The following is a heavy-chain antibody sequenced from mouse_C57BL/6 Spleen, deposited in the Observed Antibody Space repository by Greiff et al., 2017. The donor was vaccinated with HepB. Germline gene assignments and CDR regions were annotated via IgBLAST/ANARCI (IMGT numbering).Heavy chain of an antibody. V-gene: IGHV5-16*01. CDR3: AREENYFDY. Sequence: EVMLVESEGGLVQPGRSMKLSCTASGFTFSDYYMAWVRQVPEKGLEWVANINYDGSSTYYLDSLKSRFIISRDNAKNILYLQMSSLKSEDTATYYCAREENYFDYWGQGTTLTVSS. CDR2: INYDGSST. CDR1: GFTFSDYY. J-gene: IGHJ2*01.